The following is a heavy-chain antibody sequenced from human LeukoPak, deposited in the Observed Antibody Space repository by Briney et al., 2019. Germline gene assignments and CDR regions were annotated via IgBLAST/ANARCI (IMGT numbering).Heavy chain of an antibody. J-gene: IGHJ5*02. D-gene: IGHD1-20*01. CDR2: ISGSGGST. V-gene: IGHV3-23*01. CDR3: AKGYRYNWNQDWFDP. Sequence: GGSLRLSCAASGFTFSSYAMSWVRQAPGKGLEWVSAISGSGGSTYYADSVKDRFTISRDNSKNTLYLQMNSLRAEDTAVYYCAKGYRYNWNQDWFDPWGQGTLVAVSS. CDR1: GFTFSSYA.